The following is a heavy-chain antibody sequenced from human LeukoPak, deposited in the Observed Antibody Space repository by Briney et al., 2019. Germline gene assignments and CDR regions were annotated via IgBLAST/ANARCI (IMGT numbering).Heavy chain of an antibody. D-gene: IGHD6-19*01. CDR2: ISSNGGST. J-gene: IGHJ4*02. CDR1: GFTFSSYA. V-gene: IGHV3-64*01. Sequence: GGSLGLSCAASGFTFSSYAMHWVRQAPGKGLEYVSAISSNGGSTYYANSVKGRFTISRDNSKNTLYLQMGSLRAEDMAVYYCARLSLGYSSGWYYFDYWGQGTLVTVSS. CDR3: ARLSLGYSSGWYYFDY.